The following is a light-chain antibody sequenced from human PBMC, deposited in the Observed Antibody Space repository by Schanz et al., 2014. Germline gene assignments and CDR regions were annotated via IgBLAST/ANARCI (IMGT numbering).Light chain of an antibody. Sequence: QSALTQPPSASGSPGQSVTISCTGTSSDVGGYNYVSWYQQNPGRAPKVLIFEVNKRPSGVPDRFSGSKSGNTASLTVSGLQAEDEADYYCTSYTGSGTLWVFGGGTKLTVL. CDR1: SSDVGGYNY. V-gene: IGLV2-8*01. CDR2: EVN. J-gene: IGLJ3*02. CDR3: TSYTGSGTLWV.